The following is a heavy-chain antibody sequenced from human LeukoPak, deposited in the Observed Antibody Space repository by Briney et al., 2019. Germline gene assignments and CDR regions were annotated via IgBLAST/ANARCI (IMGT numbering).Heavy chain of an antibody. CDR3: ARDAITMVRGVAHNWFDP. Sequence: GASVKVSCKASGYTFTGYYMHWVRQAPGQGLEWMGWINPNSGGTNYAQKFQGRVTMTRDTSISTAYMELSRLRSDDPAVYYCARDAITMVRGVAHNWFDPWGQGTQVTVSS. V-gene: IGHV1-2*02. D-gene: IGHD3-10*01. J-gene: IGHJ5*02. CDR2: INPNSGGT. CDR1: GYTFTGYY.